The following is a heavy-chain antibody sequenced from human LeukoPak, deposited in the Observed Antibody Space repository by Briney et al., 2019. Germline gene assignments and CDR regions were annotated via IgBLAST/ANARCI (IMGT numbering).Heavy chain of an antibody. V-gene: IGHV3-74*01. CDR1: GFTFSSYW. CDR3: ARVGVTAMEIDY. D-gene: IGHD5-18*01. Sequence: GGSLRLSCAASGFTFSSYWMHWVRQAPGKGLVWVSRINSDGSRTSYADSVKGRFTISRDNAKNTLYLQMNSLRAEDTAVYYCARVGVTAMEIDYWGQGTLVTVSS. J-gene: IGHJ4*02. CDR2: INSDGSRT.